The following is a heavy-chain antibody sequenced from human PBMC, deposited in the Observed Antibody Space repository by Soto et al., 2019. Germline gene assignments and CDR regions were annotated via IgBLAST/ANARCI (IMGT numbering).Heavy chain of an antibody. CDR1: GFTLSDYW. V-gene: IGHV3-74*01. D-gene: IGHD1-1*01. CDR3: TRDFRNLGLDP. J-gene: IGHJ5*02. CDR2: INGVGSDT. Sequence: GGSLRLSCAASGFTLSDYWMHWVRQAPGEGLVWASTINGVGSDTSYADSVKGRFTISKDNAKNTLYLHMNSLRPEDSALYYCTRDFRNLGLDPWGQGTPVTVSS.